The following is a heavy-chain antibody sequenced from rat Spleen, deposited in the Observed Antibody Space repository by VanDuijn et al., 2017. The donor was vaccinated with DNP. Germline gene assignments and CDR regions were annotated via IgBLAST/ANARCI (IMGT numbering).Heavy chain of an antibody. CDR1: GFTFSDYF. CDR3: ARLNWVRAYYFGY. CDR2: ISYEGSST. V-gene: IGHV5-22*01. D-gene: IGHD5-1*01. Sequence: EVQLVESGGGLVLPGRSLKLSCAASGFTFSDYFMAWVRQAPKKGLEWVASISYEGSSTYYGGSVKGRITISRDNAESTLYLQMNSLRSEDTATYYCARLNWVRAYYFGYWGQGVMVTVSS. J-gene: IGHJ2*01.